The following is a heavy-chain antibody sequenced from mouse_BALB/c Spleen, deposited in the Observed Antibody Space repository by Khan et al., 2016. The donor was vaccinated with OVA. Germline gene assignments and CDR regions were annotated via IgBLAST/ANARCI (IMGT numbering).Heavy chain of an antibody. V-gene: IGHV3-8*02. CDR2: IIYTGYT. J-gene: IGHJ3*01. D-gene: IGHD2-14*01. Sequence: EVQLQESGPSLVKPSQTLSLTCSVTGDSFTTGYWNWIRKFPGNKLEYMGYIIYTGYTYYNPSLKSRISITRHTSNNQYYLQLNSVTDEDTATYYCARSTYRYAFVYWGQGTLVTVSA. CDR3: ARSTYRYAFVY. CDR1: GDSFTTGY.